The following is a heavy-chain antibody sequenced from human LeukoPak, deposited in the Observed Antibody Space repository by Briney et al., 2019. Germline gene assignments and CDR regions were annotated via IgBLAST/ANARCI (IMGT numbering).Heavy chain of an antibody. Sequence: GGSLRLSCAASGFTFSGSAIHWVRQSSGKGLEWVGQIDKKDKGYATATAYAASVKGRFTISRDDSINTAYLQMKSLKTEDTAVYYCTTLFQQYYYDSGGYYRERLDIWGQGTMVTVSS. CDR2: IDKKDKGYATAT. CDR3: TTLFQQYYYDSGGYYRERLDI. J-gene: IGHJ3*02. D-gene: IGHD3-22*01. V-gene: IGHV3-73*01. CDR1: GFTFSGSA.